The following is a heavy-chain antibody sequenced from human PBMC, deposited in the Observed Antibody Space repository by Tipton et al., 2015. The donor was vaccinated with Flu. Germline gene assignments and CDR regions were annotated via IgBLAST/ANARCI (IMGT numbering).Heavy chain of an antibody. Sequence: SLRLSCAASGFTFSRYAMSWVRQAPGKGLEWVSAIGGGGATTYFADSVKGRFTISRDNAKNSLYLQLNSLRAEDTAVYYCATLTGDDYWGQGDLVTVSS. D-gene: IGHD7-27*01. V-gene: IGHV3-23*01. CDR2: IGGGGATT. CDR1: GFTFSRYA. CDR3: ATLTGDDY. J-gene: IGHJ4*02.